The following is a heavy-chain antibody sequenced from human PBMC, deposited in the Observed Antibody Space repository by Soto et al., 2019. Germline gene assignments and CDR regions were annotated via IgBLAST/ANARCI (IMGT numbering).Heavy chain of an antibody. CDR3: ERYQGITTFGVYSMYYYGMDV. CDR1: GYTFTTYA. Sequence: GASVKVSCKASGYTFTTYAMHWVRQAPGQRLEWMGWINAGNANTKYSQNLQGRITITRDTSASTAYKELSSMRSDNTAVYYCERYQGITTFGVYSMYYYGMDVWGQGTTVTVSS. J-gene: IGHJ6*02. V-gene: IGHV1-3*01. CDR2: INAGNANT. D-gene: IGHD3-3*01.